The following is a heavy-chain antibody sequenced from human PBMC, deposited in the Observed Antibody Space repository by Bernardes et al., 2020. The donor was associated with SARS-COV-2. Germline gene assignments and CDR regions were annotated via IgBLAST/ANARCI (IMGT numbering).Heavy chain of an antibody. D-gene: IGHD6-13*01. CDR1: GFTFDDYT. V-gene: IGHV3-48*03. CDR2: ISSSGRTI. J-gene: IGHJ4*02. CDR3: VRDWGSSSWFSY. Sequence: GGSLRLSCAASGFTFDDYTMNWVRQAPGKGLEWVSYISSSGRTIYYADSVKGRFTISRDNAKNSLYLQMNSLRGEDTAIYYCVRDWGSSSWFSYWGQGTLVTVSS.